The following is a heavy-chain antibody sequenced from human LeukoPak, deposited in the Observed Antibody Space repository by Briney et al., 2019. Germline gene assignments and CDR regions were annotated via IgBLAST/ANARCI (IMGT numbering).Heavy chain of an antibody. CDR1: GGSFSGYY. Sequence: SETLSLTCAVYGGSFSGYYWSWIRQPPGKGLEWIGEINHSGSTNYNPSLKSRVTISVDTSKNQFSLTLGSVTAADTAVYYCARGGRLPTMVRGVKRGSWFDPWGQGTLVTVSS. V-gene: IGHV4-34*01. CDR2: INHSGST. D-gene: IGHD3-10*01. CDR3: ARGGRLPTMVRGVKRGSWFDP. J-gene: IGHJ5*02.